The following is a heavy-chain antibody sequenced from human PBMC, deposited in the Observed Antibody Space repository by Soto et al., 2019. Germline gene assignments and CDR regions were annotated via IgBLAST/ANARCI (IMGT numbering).Heavy chain of an antibody. D-gene: IGHD3-3*01. Sequence: GGSLRLSCAASGFTVSTKFMSWVRLAPGKGLEWISYIDTSGTKIYYADSVKGRFTITRDNAKNSLYLEMNSLRDEDTAVYYCASHYDMWSGYLSPVDYWGQGTLVTVSS. CDR1: GFTVSTKF. CDR2: IDTSGTKI. J-gene: IGHJ4*02. V-gene: IGHV3-11*01. CDR3: ASHYDMWSGYLSPVDY.